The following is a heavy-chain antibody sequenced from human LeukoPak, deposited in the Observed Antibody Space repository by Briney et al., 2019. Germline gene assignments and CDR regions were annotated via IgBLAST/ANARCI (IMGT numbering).Heavy chain of an antibody. V-gene: IGHV1-69*13. CDR3: ARGVLAAAGQPYYFDY. CDR2: IIPIFGTA. J-gene: IGHJ4*02. CDR1: GGTFSSYA. D-gene: IGHD6-13*01. Sequence: SVKVPCKASGGTFSSYAISWVRQAPGQGLEWMGGIIPIFGTANYAQKFQGRVTITADESTSTAYMELSSLRSEDTAVYYCARGVLAAAGQPYYFDYWGQGTLVTVSS.